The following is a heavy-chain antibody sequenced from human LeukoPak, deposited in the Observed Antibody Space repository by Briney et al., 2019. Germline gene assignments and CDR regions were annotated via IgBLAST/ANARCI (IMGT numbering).Heavy chain of an antibody. D-gene: IGHD6-13*01. J-gene: IGHJ4*02. CDR2: IYPGDSDT. Sequence: GESLKISCKGSGYSFTSYRIGWVRQMPGKGLECMGIIYPGDSDTRYSPSFQGQVTISADKSISTAYLQWSSLKASDTAMYYCARRDSSSWSPTDYWGQGTLVTVSS. V-gene: IGHV5-51*01. CDR1: GYSFTSYR. CDR3: ARRDSSSWSPTDY.